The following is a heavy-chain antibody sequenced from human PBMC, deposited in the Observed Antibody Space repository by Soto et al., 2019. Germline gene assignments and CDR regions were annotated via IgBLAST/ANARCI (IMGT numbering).Heavy chain of an antibody. D-gene: IGHD6-6*01. J-gene: IGHJ5*02. CDR1: GDPISSSKW. Sequence: SETLSLTCAVSGDPISSSKWWTWVRQTPGKGLEWIGNIYHSGSTNYNTSLKSRVTLSVDTSKHQFSLKLSSVTAADTAVYYCARDRVYSSSSHWFDPWGQGTLVTAPQ. CDR2: IYHSGST. V-gene: IGHV4-4*02. CDR3: ARDRVYSSSSHWFDP.